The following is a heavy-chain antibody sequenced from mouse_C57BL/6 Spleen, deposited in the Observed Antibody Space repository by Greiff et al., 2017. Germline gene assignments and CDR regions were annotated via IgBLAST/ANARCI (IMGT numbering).Heavy chain of an antibody. Sequence: EVQLQQSGPVLVKPGASVKMSCKASGYTFTDYYMNWVKQSHGKSLEWIGVINPYNGGTSYNQKFKGKATLTVDKSSSTACMELNSLTSEDSAVYYCARKDYYGSSSHYYAGDYWGQGTSVTVSS. D-gene: IGHD1-1*01. CDR2: INPYNGGT. CDR3: ARKDYYGSSSHYYAGDY. CDR1: GYTFTDYY. J-gene: IGHJ4*01. V-gene: IGHV1-19*01.